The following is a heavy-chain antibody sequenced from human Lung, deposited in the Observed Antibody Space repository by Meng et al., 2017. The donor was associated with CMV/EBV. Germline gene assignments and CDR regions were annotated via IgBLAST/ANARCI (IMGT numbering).Heavy chain of an antibody. CDR2: IIPTFGTA. CDR3: ARPFRPGYGDPGFDF. J-gene: IGHJ4*02. CDR1: GDAFYNFG. V-gene: IGHV1-69*13. D-gene: IGHD4-17*01. Sequence: SVXVSCKASGDAFYNFGISWIRQAPGQGLQWMGRIIPTFGTADYARGFQGKITISADGPTTTAFMEISGLTSDDTAVYYCARPFRPGYGDPGFDFWGQGTLVTVSS.